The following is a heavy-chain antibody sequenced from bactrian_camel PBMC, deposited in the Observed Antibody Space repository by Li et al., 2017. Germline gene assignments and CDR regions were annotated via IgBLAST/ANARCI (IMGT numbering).Heavy chain of an antibody. CDR1: GDTYRVSC. CDR2: IRTGGGSI. J-gene: IGHJ4*01. Sequence: VQLVESGGGSVLAGGSLRLSCAAPGDTYRVSCMAWFRQAPGVQREGVAVIRTGGGSILYADSVQGRFTISQDNAKNTLSLQMNSLKPEDTAMYYCTADRWPCKIVGLTASAFGDWGHGTQVTVS. V-gene: IGHV3S53*01. D-gene: IGHD1*01. CDR3: TADRWPCKIVGLTASAFGD.